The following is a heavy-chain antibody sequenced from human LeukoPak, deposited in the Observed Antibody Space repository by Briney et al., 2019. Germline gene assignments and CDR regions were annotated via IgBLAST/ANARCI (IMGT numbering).Heavy chain of an antibody. V-gene: IGHV3-23*01. D-gene: IGHD3-3*01. CDR2: ITGNGANT. CDR3: ASPVKYYDTWSGYPPFDY. Sequence: GSLRLSCAASGFTFSSYGMSWVRQAPGKGLEWVSAITGNGANTFYADSVKGRFTISRDNSKNTMYLQMNSLRAEDTALYYCASPVKYYDTWSGYPPFDYWGQGTLVTVSS. J-gene: IGHJ4*02. CDR1: GFTFSSYG.